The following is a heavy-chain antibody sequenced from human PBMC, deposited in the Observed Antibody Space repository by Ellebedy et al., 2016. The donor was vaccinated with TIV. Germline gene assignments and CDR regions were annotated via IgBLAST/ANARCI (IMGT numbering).Heavy chain of an antibody. CDR1: GGSISSGDYY. CDR2: IYYSGIT. D-gene: IGHD3-22*01. V-gene: IGHV4-30-4*01. Sequence: LRLSCTVSGGSISSGDYYWSWIRQPPGKGLEWIGYIYYSGITYYNPSLKSRITVSVDTSKNQFSLKLNSVTAADSAVYYCARVKREYYENTPSFPSDIWGQGTMVTVSS. CDR3: ARVKREYYENTPSFPSDI. J-gene: IGHJ3*02.